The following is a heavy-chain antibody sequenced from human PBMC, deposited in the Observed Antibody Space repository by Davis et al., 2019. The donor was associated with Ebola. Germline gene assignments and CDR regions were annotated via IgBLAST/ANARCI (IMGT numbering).Heavy chain of an antibody. D-gene: IGHD6-13*01. CDR2: IFPGDSET. Sequence: GESLKISCKASGYIFANYWIGWVRQKPGKGLEWMGIIFPGDSETRYSPSFQGQATISADKSISTAYLQLSSLKASDTAMYYCARRRIAAAPYYYYGMDVWGQGTTVTVSS. CDR3: ARRRIAAAPYYYYGMDV. V-gene: IGHV5-51*01. CDR1: GYIFANYW. J-gene: IGHJ6*02.